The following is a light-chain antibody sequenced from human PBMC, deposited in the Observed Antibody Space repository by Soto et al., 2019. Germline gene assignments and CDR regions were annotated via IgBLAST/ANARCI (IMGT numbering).Light chain of an antibody. Sequence: EIVLAQSPGTLSCSPGERATLSCRAIQSVSSSYLAWYQQKPGQAPRLLIYGASSRATDIPDRFSGSGSGTDFTLTISRLEPEDFAVYYCQQYGSSLGVTFGGGTKVDI. CDR2: GAS. V-gene: IGKV3-20*01. J-gene: IGKJ4*01. CDR1: QSVSSSY. CDR3: QQYGSSLGVT.